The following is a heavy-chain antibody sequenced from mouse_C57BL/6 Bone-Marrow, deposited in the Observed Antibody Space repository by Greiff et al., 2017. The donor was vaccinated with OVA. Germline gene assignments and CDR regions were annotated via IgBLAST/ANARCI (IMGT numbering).Heavy chain of an antibody. V-gene: IGHV1-85*01. D-gene: IGHD2-4*01. CDR1: GYTFTSYD. CDR2: IYPRDGST. CDR3: ASYPFYYDYDAFDY. J-gene: IGHJ2*01. Sequence: QVQLQQSGPELVKPGASVKLSCKASGYTFTSYDINWVKQRPGQGLEWIGWIYPRDGSTKYNEKFKGKATLTVDTSSSTAYMELHSLTSEDSAVYFCASYPFYYDYDAFDYWGQGTTLTVSS.